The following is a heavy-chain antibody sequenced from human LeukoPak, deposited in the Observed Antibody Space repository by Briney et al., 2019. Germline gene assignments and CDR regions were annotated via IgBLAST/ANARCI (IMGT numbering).Heavy chain of an antibody. CDR1: GGSISSGGYY. V-gene: IGHV4-31*03. CDR3: ARVKGTGPTSRSRYFDL. J-gene: IGHJ2*01. D-gene: IGHD1-7*01. CDR2: IYYSGST. Sequence: SETLSLTCTVSGGSISSGGYYWSWIRQHPGKGLKWIGYIYYSGSTYYNPSLKSRVTISVDTSKNQFSLKLSSVTAADTAVYYCARVKGTGPTSRSRYFDLWGRGTLVTVSS.